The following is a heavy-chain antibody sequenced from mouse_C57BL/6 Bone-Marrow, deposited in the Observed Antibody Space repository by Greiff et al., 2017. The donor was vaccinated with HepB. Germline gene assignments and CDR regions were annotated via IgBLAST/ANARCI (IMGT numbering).Heavy chain of an antibody. V-gene: IGHV7-3*01. D-gene: IGHD1-1*01. CDR3: ARYYGSSYVYYAMDY. J-gene: IGHJ4*01. CDR2: IRNKATGYTT. Sequence: EVQGVESGGGLVQPGGSLSLSCAASGFTFTDYYMSWVRQPPGKALEWLGFIRNKATGYTTEYSESVKGRITISRDNSQSILYLQMNALRAEDSATYYCARYYGSSYVYYAMDYWGQGTSVTVSS. CDR1: GFTFTDYY.